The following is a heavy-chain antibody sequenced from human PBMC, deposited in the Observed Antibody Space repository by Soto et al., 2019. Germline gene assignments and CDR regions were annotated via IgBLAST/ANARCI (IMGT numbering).Heavy chain of an antibody. CDR1: GFTFSSYA. V-gene: IGHV3-23*01. CDR3: ASGIRYGDSLRSNYFEY. D-gene: IGHD6-13*01. J-gene: IGHJ4*02. Sequence: GGSLRLSCAASGFTFSSYAMSWVRQAPGKGLEWVSAISGSGDGTYYADSVKGRIAISRDNSKNTLYLQMNSLRAGDTAVYYCASGIRYGDSLRSNYFEYWGQGTLVAVSS. CDR2: ISGSGDGT.